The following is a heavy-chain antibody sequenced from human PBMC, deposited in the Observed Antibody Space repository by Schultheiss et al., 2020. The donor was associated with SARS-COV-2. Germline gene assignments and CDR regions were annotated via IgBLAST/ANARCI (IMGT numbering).Heavy chain of an antibody. J-gene: IGHJ6*02. D-gene: IGHD5-18*01. Sequence: GGSLRLSCAASGFTFSSYAIHWVRQAPGKGLEWVAVISYDGNDKYYADSVKGRFTISRDKSKNTLYLQMNSLRTEDTAVYYCARDGGSYGGPHHGMDVWGQGTTVTVSS. V-gene: IGHV3-30*11. CDR1: GFTFSSYA. CDR2: ISYDGNDK. CDR3: ARDGGSYGGPHHGMDV.